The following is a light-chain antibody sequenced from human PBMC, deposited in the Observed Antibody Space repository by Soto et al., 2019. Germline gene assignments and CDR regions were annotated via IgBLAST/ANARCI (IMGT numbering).Light chain of an antibody. CDR3: CSYAGSSTGV. CDR1: SSDVGSYND. Sequence: QSALTQPASVSGSPGQSITMSCTGASSDVGSYNDVSWYQQHPGKAPKLIIYEVTNRPSGVSNHFSGSKSGNTASLTISGLRAEDEADYYCCSYAGSSTGVFGAGTKLTVL. CDR2: EVT. V-gene: IGLV2-23*02. J-gene: IGLJ3*02.